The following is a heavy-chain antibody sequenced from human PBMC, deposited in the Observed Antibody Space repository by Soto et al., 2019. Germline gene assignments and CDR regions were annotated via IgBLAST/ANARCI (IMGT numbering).Heavy chain of an antibody. CDR3: TRDTRAYCGGDCYSDAFDI. Sequence: WGFPTLACTAGGVCIGGYSTHRVRQASGKGAGWVGFIRSKAYGGTTEYAASVKGRFTISRDDSKSIAYLQMNSLKTEDTAVYYCTRDTRAYCGGDCYSDAFDIWGQGTMVTVSS. J-gene: IGHJ3*02. V-gene: IGHV3-49*04. CDR2: IRSKAYGGTT. CDR1: GVCIGGYS. D-gene: IGHD2-21*02.